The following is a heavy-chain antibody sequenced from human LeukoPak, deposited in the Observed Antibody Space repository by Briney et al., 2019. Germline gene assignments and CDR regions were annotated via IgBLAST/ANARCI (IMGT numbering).Heavy chain of an antibody. CDR2: ISSSSSYI. V-gene: IGHV3-21*01. CDR3: ARVLRYFDWTPDY. Sequence: PGGSLRLSCAASGFTFSSYSMNWVRRAPGKGLEWVSSISSSSSYIYYADSVKGRFTISRDNAKNSLYLQMNSLRAEDTAVYYCARVLRYFDWTPDYWGQGTLVTVSS. CDR1: GFTFSSYS. J-gene: IGHJ4*02. D-gene: IGHD3-9*01.